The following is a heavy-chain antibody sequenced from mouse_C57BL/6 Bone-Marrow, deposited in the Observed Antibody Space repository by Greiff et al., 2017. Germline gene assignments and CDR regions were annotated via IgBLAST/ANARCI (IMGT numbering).Heavy chain of an antibody. CDR3: ARHADGNDYGFAY. J-gene: IGHJ3*01. V-gene: IGHV5-12*01. Sequence: DVKLVESGGGLVQPGGSLKLSCAASGFTFSDYYMYWVRQTPEKRLEWVAYISNGGGSTYYPETVKGRFTLSREHAKNTLYLQMGRLKSEDTAMYYCARHADGNDYGFAYWGQGTLVTVSA. D-gene: IGHD2-4*01. CDR2: ISNGGGST. CDR1: GFTFSDYY.